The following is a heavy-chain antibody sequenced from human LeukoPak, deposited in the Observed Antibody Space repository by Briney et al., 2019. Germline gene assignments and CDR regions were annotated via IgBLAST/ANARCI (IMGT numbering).Heavy chain of an antibody. CDR3: AKDNLVQDPANTRW. CDR2: ISVGGGST. Sequence: PGGSLRLSCAASGFTFSSYAMSWVRQAAGKGRELVSAISVGGGSTYYADCVEGRFTMSRDSSRYTLYLQMNSLRVEDTAVYSCAKDNLVQDPANTRWRGQGTLVTVSS. J-gene: IGHJ4*02. CDR1: GFTFSSYA. D-gene: IGHD2-15*01. V-gene: IGHV3-23*01.